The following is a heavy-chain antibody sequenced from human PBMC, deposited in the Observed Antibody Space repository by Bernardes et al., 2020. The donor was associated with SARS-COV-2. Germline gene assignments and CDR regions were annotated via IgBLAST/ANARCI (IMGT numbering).Heavy chain of an antibody. CDR3: AREGPSSKWNDWYLDL. V-gene: IGHV3-13*05. CDR2: IGSVGDP. CDR1: GVTFSRHD. J-gene: IGHJ2*01. D-gene: IGHD1-1*01. Sequence: GGSLSLSCAVSGVTFSRHDFHWVRQGIGKGLEWVAAIGSVGDPHYPASVKGRFTISRENAKSSLFLQINDLKAGDTAIYYCAREGPSSKWNDWYLDLWGRGTLVTVSS.